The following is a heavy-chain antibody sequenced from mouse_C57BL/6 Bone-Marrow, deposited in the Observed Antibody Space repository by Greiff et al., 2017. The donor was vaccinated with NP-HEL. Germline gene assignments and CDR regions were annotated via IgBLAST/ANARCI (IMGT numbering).Heavy chain of an antibody. D-gene: IGHD2-1*01. J-gene: IGHJ2*01. V-gene: IGHV1-4*01. CDR2: INPSSGYT. CDR3: ARKGIIYYGNYLYY. CDR1: GYTFTSYT. Sequence: QVQLQQSGAELARPGASVKMSCKASGYTFTSYTMHWVKQRPGQGLEWIGYINPSSGYTKYNQKFKDKATSTADKSSSTAYMQLSSLTSEDSAVYYCARKGIIYYGNYLYYWGQGTTLTVSS.